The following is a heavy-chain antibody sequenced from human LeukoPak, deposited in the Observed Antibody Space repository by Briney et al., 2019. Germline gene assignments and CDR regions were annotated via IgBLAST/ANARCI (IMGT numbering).Heavy chain of an antibody. J-gene: IGHJ4*02. V-gene: IGHV3-21*01. D-gene: IGHD2-2*01. CDR2: ISSGGSYI. CDR3: ARGPALYCTSSSCLDGVD. CDR1: GFTFSDYA. Sequence: TGGSLRLSCAASGFTFSDYAMNWVRQAPGKGLEWVSSISSGGSYISYADSVKGRFTVSRDNAKDSLFLQMRSLRDEGTAVYYCARGPALYCTSSSCLDGVDWGQGTLVSVSS.